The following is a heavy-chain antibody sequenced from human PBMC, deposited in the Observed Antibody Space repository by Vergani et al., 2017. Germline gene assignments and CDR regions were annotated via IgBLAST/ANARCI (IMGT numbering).Heavy chain of an antibody. Sequence: EVQLVQSGAEVKKPGESLKISCQISGYSFTNYWIGWVRQMPGKGLEWMGIIYPADSDTRYSQSFQGQVTISVDKSISTAYLQRSSLRASDSAMYYCARLYGRDSSGSKYFDYWGQGTLVTVSS. V-gene: IGHV5-51*01. CDR1: GYSFTNYW. D-gene: IGHD3-22*01. CDR3: ARLYGRDSSGSKYFDY. CDR2: IYPADSDT. J-gene: IGHJ4*02.